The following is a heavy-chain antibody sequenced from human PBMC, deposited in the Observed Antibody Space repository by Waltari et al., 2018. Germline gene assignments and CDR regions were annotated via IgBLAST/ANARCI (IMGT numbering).Heavy chain of an antibody. V-gene: IGHV1-2*02. CDR1: GYTFTGYY. CDR2: INPNSGGT. Sequence: QVQLVQSGAEVKKPGASVKVSCKASGYTFTGYYMHWVRQAPGQGLEWMAWINPNSGGTNYAQKFQGRVTMTRDTSVSTAYMELSRLRSDDTAVYYCARSTNGDHADGMDVWGQGTTVTVSS. D-gene: IGHD4-17*01. CDR3: ARSTNGDHADGMDV. J-gene: IGHJ6*02.